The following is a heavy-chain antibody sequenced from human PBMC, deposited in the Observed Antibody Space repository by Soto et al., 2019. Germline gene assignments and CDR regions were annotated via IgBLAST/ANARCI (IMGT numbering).Heavy chain of an antibody. V-gene: IGHV4-30-2*01. Sequence: QLQLQESGSGLVKPSQTLSLTCAVSGGSISSGGYSWSWIRQPPGKGLEWIGYIYHSGSTYYNPSLTSRVTISVDRSKHQFSLKLSSVTAADTAVYYCARSSTNWGLWNWGQGTLVTVSS. J-gene: IGHJ4*02. D-gene: IGHD7-27*01. CDR2: IYHSGST. CDR1: GGSISSGGYS. CDR3: ARSSTNWGLWN.